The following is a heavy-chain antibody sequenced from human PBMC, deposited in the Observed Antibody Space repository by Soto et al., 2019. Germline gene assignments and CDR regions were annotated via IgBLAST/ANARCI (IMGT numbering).Heavy chain of an antibody. V-gene: IGHV3-30-3*01. CDR3: AREGAVPAAIGYYYYGMDV. CDR1: EFIFSKFD. J-gene: IGHJ6*02. D-gene: IGHD2-2*01. Sequence: VQLMESGGRLVQPGGSLRLSCAASEFIFSKFDMHWVRQAPGKGLEWVAVISYDGNKKYYADSVKGRFTVSRDNSENTLYLQLNSLRAEDTAVYYCAREGAVPAAIGYYYYGMDVWGQGTTVTVSS. CDR2: ISYDGNKK.